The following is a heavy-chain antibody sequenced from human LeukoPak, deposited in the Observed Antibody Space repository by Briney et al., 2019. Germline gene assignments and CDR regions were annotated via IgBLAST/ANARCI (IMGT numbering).Heavy chain of an antibody. J-gene: IGHJ4*02. CDR1: GITLSTNY. V-gene: IGHV3-53*01. CDR3: ARGDFDY. Sequence: GGSLRVSCAASGITLSTNYMSWVRQAPGKGLEWVSIAFSDGRTFYADSVKGRFTISRDSSKNTVFLQMNSLRAEDTAVYYCARGDFDYWGQGTLVTVSS. CDR2: AFSDGRT.